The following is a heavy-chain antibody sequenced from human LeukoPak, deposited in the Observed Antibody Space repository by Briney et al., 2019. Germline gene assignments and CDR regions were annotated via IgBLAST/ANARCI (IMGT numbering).Heavy chain of an antibody. V-gene: IGHV3-30-3*01. J-gene: IGHJ3*02. CDR2: ISYGGSNK. CDR3: ARGGVGDYGDYVDAFDI. Sequence: GGSLRLSCAASGFTFSSYAMHWVRQAPGKGLEWVAVISYGGSNKYYADSVKGRFTISRDNSKNTLYLQMNSLRAEDTAVYYCARGGVGDYGDYVDAFDIWGQGTMVTVSS. D-gene: IGHD4-17*01. CDR1: GFTFSSYA.